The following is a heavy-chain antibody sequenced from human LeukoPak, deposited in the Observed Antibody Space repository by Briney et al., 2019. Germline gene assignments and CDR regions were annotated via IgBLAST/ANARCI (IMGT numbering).Heavy chain of an antibody. CDR1: GFTFSSYA. Sequence: PGGSLRLSCAASGFTFSSYAMHWVRQAPGKGLEWVAVISYDGSNKYYADSVKDRFTISRDNSKNTLYLQMNSLRAEDTAVYYCAREPLSRDYYDSSGFDYWGQGTLVTVSS. CDR2: ISYDGSNK. D-gene: IGHD3-22*01. J-gene: IGHJ4*02. CDR3: AREPLSRDYYDSSGFDY. V-gene: IGHV3-30-3*01.